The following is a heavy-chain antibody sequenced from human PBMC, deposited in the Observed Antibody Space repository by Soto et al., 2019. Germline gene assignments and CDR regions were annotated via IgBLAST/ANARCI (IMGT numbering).Heavy chain of an antibody. J-gene: IGHJ4*02. CDR2: INHSGST. V-gene: IGHV4-34*01. D-gene: IGHD6-19*01. CDR1: GGSFSGYY. CDR3: ARAEFNSVWFPFDS. Sequence: PSETLSLTCAVYGGSFSGYYWSWIRQPPGKGLEWIGYINHSGSTNYNPSLKSRVTISVDRSKNQFSLKLTSVTAADTALYFCARAEFNSVWFPFDSWGQGAPVTVSS.